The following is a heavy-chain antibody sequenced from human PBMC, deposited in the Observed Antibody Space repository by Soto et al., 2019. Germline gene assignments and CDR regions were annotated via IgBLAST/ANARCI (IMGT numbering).Heavy chain of an antibody. Sequence: QVPLVESGGGVVQPGRSLRLSCAASGFTFSSYAMHWVRQAPGKGLEWVAVISYDGSNKYYADSVKGRFTISRDNSKNTLYLQMNSLRAEDTAVYYCARNHDYGDYYGMDVWGQGTTVTVSS. CDR3: ARNHDYGDYYGMDV. D-gene: IGHD4-17*01. J-gene: IGHJ6*02. V-gene: IGHV3-30-3*01. CDR1: GFTFSSYA. CDR2: ISYDGSNK.